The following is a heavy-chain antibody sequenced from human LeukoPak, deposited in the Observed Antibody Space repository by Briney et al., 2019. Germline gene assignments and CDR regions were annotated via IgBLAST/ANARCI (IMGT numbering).Heavy chain of an antibody. D-gene: IGHD3-22*01. V-gene: IGHV4-59*01. CDR1: GGSISSYY. CDR3: AREGGYYYDSSGYPSSGEFDY. CDR2: IYYSGST. Sequence: SSETLSLTCTVSGGSISSYYWSWIRQPPGKGLEWIGYIYYSGSTNYNPSLKSRVTISVDASKNQFSLKLSSVTAADTAVYYCAREGGYYYDSSGYPSSGEFDYWGQGTLVTVSS. J-gene: IGHJ4*02.